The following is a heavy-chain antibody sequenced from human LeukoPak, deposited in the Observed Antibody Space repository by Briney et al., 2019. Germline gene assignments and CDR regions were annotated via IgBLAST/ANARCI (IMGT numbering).Heavy chain of an antibody. J-gene: IGHJ1*01. Sequence: PGGSLRLSCAASGFTFSSYGLHWVRQAPGKGLEWVAVISYDGSNKYYVDSVKGRFTISRDNPKNTLYLQMNSLRAEDTAVYYCATTASRGPQSAEYFQYWGQGTLVTVSS. CDR1: GFTFSSYG. CDR3: ATTASRGPQSAEYFQY. V-gene: IGHV3-30*03. CDR2: ISYDGSNK.